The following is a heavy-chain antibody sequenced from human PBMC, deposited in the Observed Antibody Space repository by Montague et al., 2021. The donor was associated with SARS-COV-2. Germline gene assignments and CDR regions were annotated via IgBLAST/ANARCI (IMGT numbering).Heavy chain of an antibody. Sequence: SETLSLTCTVSGGSISSYYWSWIRQPPGEGLEWIGHIYYSGSTNYNPSLKSRVTISVDTSKNQFSLKLSSVTAADTAVYYCARVFPRWLQFDPYFDYWGQGTLVTVSS. CDR3: ARVFPRWLQFDPYFDY. CDR1: GGSISSYY. CDR2: IYYSGST. V-gene: IGHV4-59*01. J-gene: IGHJ4*02. D-gene: IGHD5-24*01.